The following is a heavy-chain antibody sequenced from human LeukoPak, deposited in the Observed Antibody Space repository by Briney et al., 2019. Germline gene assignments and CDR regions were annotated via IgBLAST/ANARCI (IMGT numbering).Heavy chain of an antibody. D-gene: IGHD3-10*01. J-gene: IGHJ6*04. V-gene: IGHV3-7*01. CDR2: IKQDGSEK. CDR1: GFTFSSYW. CDR3: ARDSGPYPPA. Sequence: SGGSLRLSCATSGFTFSSYWMSWVRQAPGKGLEWVANIKQDGSEKDYVDSVKGRFTISRDNAKNSLYLHMNSLRAEDTAVYYCARDSGPYPPAWGKGTTVTVSS.